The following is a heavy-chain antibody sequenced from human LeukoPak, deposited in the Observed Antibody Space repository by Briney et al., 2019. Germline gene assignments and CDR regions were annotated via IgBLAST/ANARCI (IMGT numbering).Heavy chain of an antibody. J-gene: IGHJ6*03. V-gene: IGHV1-69*05. CDR3: ARGADYDFWSGYYENYYYMDV. CDR2: IIPIFGTA. D-gene: IGHD3-3*01. Sequence: SVKVSCKASGYTFTSYYMHWVRQAPGQGLEWMGGIIPIFGTANYAQKFQGRVTITTDESTSTAYMELSSLRSEDTAVYYCARGADYDFWSGYYENYYYMDVWGKGTTVTVSS. CDR1: GYTFTSYY.